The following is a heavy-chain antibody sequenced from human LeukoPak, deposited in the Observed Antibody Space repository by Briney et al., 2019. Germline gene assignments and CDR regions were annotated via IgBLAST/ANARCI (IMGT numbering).Heavy chain of an antibody. V-gene: IGHV4-59*08. J-gene: IGHJ5*02. CDR3: ASGPKAYYDSSGKYNWFDP. CDR2: IYYSGST. Sequence: SETLSLTCTVSGGSISSYYWSWIRQPPGKGLEWIGYIYYSGSTNYNPSLKSRVTISVDTSKNQFSLKLSSVTAADTAVYYCASGPKAYYDSSGKYNWFDPWGQGTLVTVSS. D-gene: IGHD3-22*01. CDR1: GGSISSYY.